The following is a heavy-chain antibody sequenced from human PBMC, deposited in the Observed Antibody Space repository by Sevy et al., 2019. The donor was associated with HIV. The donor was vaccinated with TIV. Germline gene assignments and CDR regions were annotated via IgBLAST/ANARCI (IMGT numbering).Heavy chain of an antibody. CDR1: GFTFSSYA. CDR3: ARNRKYGMDV. Sequence: GVSLRLSCAASGFTFSSYAMHWVRQAPGKGLEWVAVISYDGSNKYYADSVKGRFTISRDNSKNTLYLQMNSLRAEDTAVYYCARNRKYGMDVWGQGTTVTVSS. V-gene: IGHV3-30*04. J-gene: IGHJ6*02. CDR2: ISYDGSNK.